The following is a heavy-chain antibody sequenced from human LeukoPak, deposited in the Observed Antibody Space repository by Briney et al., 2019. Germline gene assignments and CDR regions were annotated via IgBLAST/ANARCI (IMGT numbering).Heavy chain of an antibody. Sequence: SETLSLTCTVSGGSISSYYWSWIRQPAGKGLEWIGRIYTSGSTNYNPSLKSRVTMSVDTSKNQFSLKLSSVTAADTAVYYCARGGGLSGSYLIDYWGQGTLVTVSS. CDR2: IYTSGST. CDR3: ARGGGLSGSYLIDY. D-gene: IGHD1-26*01. CDR1: GGSISSYY. J-gene: IGHJ4*02. V-gene: IGHV4-4*07.